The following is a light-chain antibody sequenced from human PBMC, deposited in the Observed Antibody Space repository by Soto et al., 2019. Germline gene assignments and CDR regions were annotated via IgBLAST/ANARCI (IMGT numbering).Light chain of an antibody. CDR3: QQFEDWPT. CDR1: QSVRKN. J-gene: IGKJ1*01. Sequence: EIVLTQSPGTLSLSPGEGATLSFRASQSVRKNLAWYQQKPGQAPRLLIYGTSNRATGIPDRISGSRSGTEFTLTISSLQSEDFGVYYCQQFEDWPTFGQGTKVDI. V-gene: IGKV3-15*01. CDR2: GTS.